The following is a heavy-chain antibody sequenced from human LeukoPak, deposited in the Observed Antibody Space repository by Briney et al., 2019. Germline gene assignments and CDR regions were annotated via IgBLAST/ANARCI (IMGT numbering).Heavy chain of an antibody. CDR1: GGSISSSSYY. J-gene: IGHJ6*03. CDR3: ASLSGSYSLGYYYYYMDV. V-gene: IGHV4-39*07. D-gene: IGHD1-26*01. CDR2: IYYSGST. Sequence: SETMSLTCTVSGGSISSSSYYWDWLRQPPGKGLEWIGRIYYSGSTYYTPSLKSRVTMSVDTSKNQFSLKLSSVTAADTAVYYCASLSGSYSLGYYYYYMDVWGKGTTVTVSS.